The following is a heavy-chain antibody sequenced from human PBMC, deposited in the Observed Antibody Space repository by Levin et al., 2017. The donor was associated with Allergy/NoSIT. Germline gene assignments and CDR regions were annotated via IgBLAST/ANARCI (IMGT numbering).Heavy chain of an antibody. Sequence: GSLRLSCTVSGGSISSYYWSWIRQPPGKGLEWIGYIYYSGSTNYNPSLKSRVTISVDTSKNQFSLKLSSVTAADTAVYYCAREGEDYSTPGRVYAFDIWGQGTMVTVSS. CDR2: IYYSGST. CDR3: AREGEDYSTPGRVYAFDI. V-gene: IGHV4-59*01. J-gene: IGHJ3*02. D-gene: IGHD3-16*01. CDR1: GGSISSYY.